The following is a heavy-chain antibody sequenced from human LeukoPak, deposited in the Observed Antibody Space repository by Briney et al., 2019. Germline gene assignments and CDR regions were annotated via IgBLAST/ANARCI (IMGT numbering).Heavy chain of an antibody. J-gene: IGHJ5*02. CDR1: GGSISNTTYY. Sequence: SETLSLTCTVSGGSISNTTYYWGWIRQPPGKGLEWIGSIYFSGSSYYNPSLKSRVAISVDTSKNQFSLNLTSVTAADTAVYYCARHSRGDVTGVDPWGQGTLVTVSS. CDR2: IYFSGSS. V-gene: IGHV4-39*01. CDR3: ARHSRGDVTGVDP. D-gene: IGHD3-10*01.